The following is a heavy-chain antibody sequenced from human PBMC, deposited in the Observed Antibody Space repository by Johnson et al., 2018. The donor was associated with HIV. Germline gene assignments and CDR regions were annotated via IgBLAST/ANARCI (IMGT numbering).Heavy chain of an antibody. V-gene: IGHV3-73*01. D-gene: IGHD1-20*01. CDR1: VFTFSGSA. CDR3: ARRITGTSVAFDI. J-gene: IGHJ3*02. Sequence: VQLVESGGGLVQPGGSLKLSCAASVFTFSGSAMHWVRQASGKGLEWVGRIRSKANSYATAYAASVKGRFTISRVDSKNTAFLQMNSLRAEDTALYYCARRITGTSVAFDIWGQGTMVTVSS. CDR2: IRSKANSYAT.